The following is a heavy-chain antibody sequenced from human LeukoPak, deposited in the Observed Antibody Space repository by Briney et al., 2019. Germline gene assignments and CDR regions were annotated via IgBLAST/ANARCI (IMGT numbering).Heavy chain of an antibody. Sequence: SETLSLTCNVSGGSVSSGSYYWSWLRQPPGKGLEWIGYIYYSGSTNYNPSLKSRVTISVDTSKNQFSLKLSSVTAADTAVYYCARELSPYYFDYWGQGTLVTVSS. CDR1: GGSVSSGSYY. CDR2: IYYSGST. CDR3: ARELSPYYFDY. J-gene: IGHJ4*02. V-gene: IGHV4-61*01.